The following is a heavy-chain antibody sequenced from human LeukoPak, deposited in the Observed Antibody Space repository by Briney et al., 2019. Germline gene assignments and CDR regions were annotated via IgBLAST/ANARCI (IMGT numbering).Heavy chain of an antibody. CDR2: IYHSGST. Sequence: SETLSLTCAVSGGSISSSNWWSWVRQPPGKGLEWIGEIYHSGSTNYNPSLKSRVTISVDKSKNQFSLKLSSVTAADTAVYYCASSDRPGYYYYGMDVWGQGTTVTVSS. J-gene: IGHJ6*02. CDR1: GGSISSSNW. CDR3: ASSDRPGYYYYGMDV. V-gene: IGHV4-4*02. D-gene: IGHD2-21*01.